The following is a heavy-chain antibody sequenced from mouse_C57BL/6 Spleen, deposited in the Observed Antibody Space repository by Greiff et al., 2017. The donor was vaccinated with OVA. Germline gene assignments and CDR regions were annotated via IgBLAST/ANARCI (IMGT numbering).Heavy chain of an antibody. D-gene: IGHD1-1*01. J-gene: IGHJ2*01. CDR3: ASDWYYGSSYVTLAY. V-gene: IGHV1-64*01. Sequence: QVQLQQPGAELVKPGASVKLSCKASGYTFTSYWMHWVKQRPGQGLEWIGMIHPNSGSTNYNEKFKSKATLTVDKSSSTAYMQLSSLTSEDSAVYYCASDWYYGSSYVTLAYWGQGTTLTVSS. CDR1: GYTFTSYW. CDR2: IHPNSGST.